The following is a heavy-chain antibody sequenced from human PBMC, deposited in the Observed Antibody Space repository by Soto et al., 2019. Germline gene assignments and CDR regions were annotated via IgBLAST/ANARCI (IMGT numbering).Heavy chain of an antibody. Sequence: QVQLVESGGGVVQPGRSLRLSCAASGFSFRSYGMHWVRQAPGKGLEWVALILYDGSDKYYADSVKGRFTISRDNSKNTLYLQMNSLRADDTAVYYCARRLLELLDYWGQGTLVTVSS. CDR2: ILYDGSDK. CDR1: GFSFRSYG. CDR3: ARRLLELLDY. J-gene: IGHJ4*02. V-gene: IGHV3-33*01. D-gene: IGHD1-7*01.